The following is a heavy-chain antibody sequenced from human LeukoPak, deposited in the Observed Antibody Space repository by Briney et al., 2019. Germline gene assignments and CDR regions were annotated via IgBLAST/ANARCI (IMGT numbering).Heavy chain of an antibody. CDR2: ISSSGSTI. CDR3: AKVNKRSRDGYKNTIDAFDI. CDR1: GFTFSSYE. J-gene: IGHJ3*02. Sequence: AGGSLRRSCAASGFTFSSYEMNWLRQAPGKGLEWVSYISSSGSTIYYADSVKGRFIISRDYSKNTLYLRMNSLRAEDTALYYCAKVNKRSRDGYKNTIDAFDIWGQGTMVTVSS. D-gene: IGHD5-24*01. V-gene: IGHV3-48*03.